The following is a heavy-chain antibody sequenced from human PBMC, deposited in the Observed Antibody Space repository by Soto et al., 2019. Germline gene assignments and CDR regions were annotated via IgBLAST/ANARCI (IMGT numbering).Heavy chain of an antibody. CDR2: IKEDGSET. V-gene: IGHV3-7*01. CDR1: GFPFSNYW. D-gene: IGHD3-16*01. Sequence: GGSLRLSCAASGFPFSNYWMGWVRQAPGKGLEWVAMIKEDGSETYYVDSVKGRFTISRDNAKNELFLQMKSLRAEDTAVYYCERGFRSSILFGWGQGXLVTVDS. J-gene: IGHJ4*02. CDR3: ERGFRSSILFG.